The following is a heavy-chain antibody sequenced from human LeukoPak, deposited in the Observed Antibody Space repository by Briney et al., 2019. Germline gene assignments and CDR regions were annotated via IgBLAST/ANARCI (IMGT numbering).Heavy chain of an antibody. J-gene: IGHJ3*02. D-gene: IGHD3-16*01. Sequence: SSQTLSLTCAVSGGSISSGGYSWSWIRQPPGRGLEWIGYIYHSGSTYYNPSLKSRITISVDRSKNQFSLKLSSVTAADTAVYYCAAGGEAFDIWGQGTMVTVSS. CDR1: GGSISSGGYS. V-gene: IGHV4-30-2*02. CDR2: IYHSGST. CDR3: AAGGEAFDI.